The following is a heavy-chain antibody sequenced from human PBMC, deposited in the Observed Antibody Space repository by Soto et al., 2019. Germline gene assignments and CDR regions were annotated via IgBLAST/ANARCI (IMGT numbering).Heavy chain of an antibody. CDR2: ISAYNGNT. J-gene: IGHJ4*02. Sequence: ASVKVSCKASGYTFTSYGISWVRQAPGQGLEWMGWISAYNGNTNYAQKLQGRVTMTTDTSTSTAYMELRSLRSDDTAVYYCARLVGGAGVGGSFDYGGQGTLVTVSP. D-gene: IGHD1-26*01. CDR1: GYTFTSYG. CDR3: ARLVGGAGVGGSFDY. V-gene: IGHV1-18*01.